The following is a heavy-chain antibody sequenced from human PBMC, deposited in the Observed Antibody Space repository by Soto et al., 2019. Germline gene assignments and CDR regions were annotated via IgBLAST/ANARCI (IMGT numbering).Heavy chain of an antibody. V-gene: IGHV1-69*01. CDR1: GGTFSSYA. Sequence: QVQLVQSGAEVKKPGSSEKGSCKASGGTFSSYACSWLRQAPGQGLEWMGGIIPIFGTANYAQKFQGRVNITADESTSTAYMELSSLRSEDKAVYYCARDLGSTYYFDYWGQGTLVTVSS. CDR3: ARDLGSTYYFDY. CDR2: IIPIFGTA. D-gene: IGHD3-16*01. J-gene: IGHJ4*02.